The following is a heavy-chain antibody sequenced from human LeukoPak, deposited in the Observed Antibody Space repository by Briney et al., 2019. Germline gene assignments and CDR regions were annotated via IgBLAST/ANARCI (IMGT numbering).Heavy chain of an antibody. CDR1: GGSISSSSYY. D-gene: IGHD3-3*01. CDR2: IYYSGST. CDR3: ARVGVYDFWSGLGQVDY. Sequence: RSSETLSLTCTVSGGSISSSSYYWGWIRQPPGKGLEWIGSIYYSGSTYYNPSLKSRVTISVDTSKNQFSLKLSSVTAADTAVYYCARVGVYDFWSGLGQVDYWGQGTLVTVSS. J-gene: IGHJ4*02. V-gene: IGHV4-39*07.